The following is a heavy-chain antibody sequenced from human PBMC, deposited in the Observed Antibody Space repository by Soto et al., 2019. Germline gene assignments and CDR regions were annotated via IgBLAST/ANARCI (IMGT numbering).Heavy chain of an antibody. CDR2: VSGDGSVT. Sequence: PGGSLRLSCVASGFTFSSHWMHWVRLAPGKGLVWVSRVSGDGSVTNYADSVEGRFTISRDNAKNTLYLQMNSLRDEDTAVYLYTRGASGYGNFDSWGQGTLVTVSS. D-gene: IGHD5-12*01. J-gene: IGHJ4*02. V-gene: IGHV3-74*01. CDR3: TRGASGYGNFDS. CDR1: GFTFSSHW.